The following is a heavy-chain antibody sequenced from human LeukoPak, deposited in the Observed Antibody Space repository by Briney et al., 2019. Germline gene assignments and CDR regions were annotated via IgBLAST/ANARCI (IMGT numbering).Heavy chain of an antibody. CDR1: GFTFSSYA. Sequence: PGGPLRLSCAASGFTFSSYAMSWVRQAPGKGLEWVSVISGSDDSTYYADSVKGRFTISRDNSKNTLFLQMNSLRAEDTALYYCAKAGHSSSWAWADYWGQGTLVTVSS. J-gene: IGHJ4*02. D-gene: IGHD6-13*01. V-gene: IGHV3-23*01. CDR3: AKAGHSSSWAWADY. CDR2: ISGSDDST.